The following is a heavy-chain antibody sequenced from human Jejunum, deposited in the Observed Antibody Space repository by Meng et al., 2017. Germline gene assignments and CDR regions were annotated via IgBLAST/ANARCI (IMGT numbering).Heavy chain of an antibody. V-gene: IGHV4-34*02. CDR3: ARKISPVSAIY. D-gene: IGHD2-21*02. J-gene: IGHJ4*02. CDR2: IYHSGAT. CDR1: GGSFSDYY. Sequence: QLKLQQWGAGLLKPSETLSLTCAVYGGSFSDYYWTWIRQPPGKRLEWIGEIYHSGATYDNPSLRSRLTMSVDKSKNQFSLNLTSVTAADTAVYYCARKISPVSAIYWGQGTLVTVSS.